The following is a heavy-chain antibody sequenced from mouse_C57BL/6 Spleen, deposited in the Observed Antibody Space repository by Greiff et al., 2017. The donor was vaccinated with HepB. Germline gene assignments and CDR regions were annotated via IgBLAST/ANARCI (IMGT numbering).Heavy chain of an antibody. J-gene: IGHJ3*01. CDR3: AIPSVVAPFAY. Sequence: QVQLKQSGAELVRPGTSVKVSCKASGYAFTNYLIEWVKQRPGQGLEWIGVINPGSGGTNYNEKFKGKATLTADKSSSTAYMQLSSLTSEDSAVYCCAIPSVVAPFAYWGQGTLVTVSA. CDR2: INPGSGGT. CDR1: GYAFTNYL. V-gene: IGHV1-54*01. D-gene: IGHD1-1*01.